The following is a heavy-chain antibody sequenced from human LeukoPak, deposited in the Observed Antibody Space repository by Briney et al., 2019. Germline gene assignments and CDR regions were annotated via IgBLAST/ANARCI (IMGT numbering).Heavy chain of an antibody. J-gene: IGHJ3*02. D-gene: IGHD6-19*01. V-gene: IGHV3-53*01. CDR1: GFTVSSNY. CDR3: ARESSGWAAFDI. Sequence: GGSLRLSCAASGFTVSSNYMTWVRQAPGRGLEWVSLIYNGGSTYYADSVRGRFTVSRDNSKNTLYLQLYNLRAEDTAVYYCARESSGWAAFDIWGQGTMVTVSS. CDR2: IYNGGST.